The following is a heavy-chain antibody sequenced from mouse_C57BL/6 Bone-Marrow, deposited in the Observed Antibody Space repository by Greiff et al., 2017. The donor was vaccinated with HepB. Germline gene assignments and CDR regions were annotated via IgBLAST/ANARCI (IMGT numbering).Heavy chain of an antibody. J-gene: IGHJ2*01. Sequence: VQLQQSGAELVRPGTSVKVSCKASGYAFTNYLIEWVKQRPGQGLEWIGVINPGSGGTNYNEKFKGKATQTADKSSSTAYMQLSSLTSEDSAVYFCARSPHDYVDYWGQGTTLTVSS. CDR3: ARSPHDYVDY. CDR2: INPGSGGT. V-gene: IGHV1-54*01. CDR1: GYAFTNYL.